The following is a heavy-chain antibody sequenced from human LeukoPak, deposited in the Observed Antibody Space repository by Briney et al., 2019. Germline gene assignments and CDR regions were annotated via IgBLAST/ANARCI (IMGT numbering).Heavy chain of an antibody. CDR3: SRSISAAASY. V-gene: IGHV4-38-2*02. J-gene: IGHJ4*02. D-gene: IGHD6-13*01. CDR2: IYHSGIT. Sequence: KPSETLSLTCTVSGDSISSSYYWGWIRQPPGKGLEWIGSIYHSGITYYNPSLKSRITISVDTSKNLFSLKLSSVTAADTAVYFCSRSISAAASYWGQGTLVTVSS. CDR1: GDSISSSYY.